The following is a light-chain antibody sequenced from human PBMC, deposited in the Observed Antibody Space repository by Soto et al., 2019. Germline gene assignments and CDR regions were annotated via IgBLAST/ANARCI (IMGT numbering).Light chain of an antibody. CDR2: GAS. CDR1: QSVSSN. J-gene: IGKJ1*01. CDR3: QQYGSSPQDT. V-gene: IGKV3-20*01. Sequence: EIVMTQSPATLSVSPGERATLSCRASQSVSSNLAWYQQTPGQAPRLLIYGASSRATGVPDRFSGSGSGTDFTLTISRLEPEDFAVYYCQQYGSSPQDTFGQGTKVDIK.